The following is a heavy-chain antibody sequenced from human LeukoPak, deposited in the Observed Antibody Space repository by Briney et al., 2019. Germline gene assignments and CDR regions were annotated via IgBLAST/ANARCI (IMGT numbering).Heavy chain of an antibody. CDR3: ARSGTYDFWSGYPYYFDY. V-gene: IGHV3-21*01. J-gene: IGHJ4*02. CDR1: GFTFSSYA. D-gene: IGHD3-3*01. CDR2: ISSSSSYI. Sequence: RPGGSLRLSCAASGFTFSSYAMSWVRQAPGKGLEWVSSISSSSSYIYYADSVKGRFTIFRDNAKNSLYLQMNSLRAEDTAVYYCARSGTYDFWSGYPYYFDYWGQGTLVTVSS.